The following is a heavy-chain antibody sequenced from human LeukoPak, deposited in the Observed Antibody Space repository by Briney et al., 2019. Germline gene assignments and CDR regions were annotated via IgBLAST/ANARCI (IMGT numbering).Heavy chain of an antibody. CDR3: AKDPVNHCASSVCYGLQS. CDR1: GFSLSEYG. V-gene: IGHV3-30*02. Sequence: GGSLRLSCVASGFSLSEYGIHWVRQAPGKGLEWLSFIRYDDSEYYADSVKGRFAISRDNSKNTLFLQMHSLRSEDTAVYYYAKDPVNHCASSVCYGLQSWGQGTLVIVSS. J-gene: IGHJ5*02. CDR2: IRYDDSE. D-gene: IGHD3-22*01.